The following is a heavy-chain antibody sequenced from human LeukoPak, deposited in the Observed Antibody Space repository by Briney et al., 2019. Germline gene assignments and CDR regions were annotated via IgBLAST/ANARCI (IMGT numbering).Heavy chain of an antibody. Sequence: GGPLRLSCAASGFTFSSYAMSWVRQAPGKGLEWVSSISGGGGSTYYTGPVKGRFTISRDNSKNTLYLQMNSLRAEDTALYYCAKDRPNYYESNGDYYRRNGDYWGQGTLVTVSS. J-gene: IGHJ4*02. V-gene: IGHV3-23*01. CDR1: GFTFSSYA. D-gene: IGHD3-22*01. CDR3: AKDRPNYYESNGDYYRRNGDY. CDR2: ISGGGGST.